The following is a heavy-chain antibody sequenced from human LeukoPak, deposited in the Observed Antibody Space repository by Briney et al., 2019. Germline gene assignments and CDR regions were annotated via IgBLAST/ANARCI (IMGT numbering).Heavy chain of an antibody. V-gene: IGHV3-7*03. CDR2: IKQDGSEK. CDR3: AKDRRITMIRGVIRRDWFDP. J-gene: IGHJ5*02. D-gene: IGHD3-10*01. Sequence: PGGSLRLSCAASGFTFSSYWMSWVRQAPGKGLEWVANIKQDGSEKYYVDSVKGRFTISRDNSKNTLYLQMNSLRAEDTAVYYCAKDRRITMIRGVIRRDWFDPWGQGTLVTVSS. CDR1: GFTFSSYW.